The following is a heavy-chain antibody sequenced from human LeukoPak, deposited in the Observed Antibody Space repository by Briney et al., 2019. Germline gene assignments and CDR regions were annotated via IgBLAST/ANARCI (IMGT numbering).Heavy chain of an antibody. CDR1: GFTFSSYA. V-gene: IGHV3-30*14. D-gene: IGHD6-19*01. J-gene: IGHJ6*02. Sequence: GGSLRLSCAASGFTFSSYAMHWVRQAPGKGLEWVAVISYDGSNKYYADSVKGRFTISRDNSKNTLYLQMNSLRAEDTAVYYCARDRGRGWSLGGMDVWGQGTTVTVSS. CDR3: ARDRGRGWSLGGMDV. CDR2: ISYDGSNK.